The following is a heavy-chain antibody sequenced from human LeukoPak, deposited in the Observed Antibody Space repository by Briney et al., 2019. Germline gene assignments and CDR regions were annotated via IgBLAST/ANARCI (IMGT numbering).Heavy chain of an antibody. J-gene: IGHJ4*02. D-gene: IGHD6-19*01. CDR3: ARVPPSGYSSGWRDC. Sequence: PGGSLRLSCAASGFTFSSYWMSRVRQAPGKGLEWVANIKQDGSEKYYVDSVKGRFTISRDNAKNSLYLQMNSLRAEDTAVYYCARVPPSGYSSGWRDCWGQGTLVTVSS. CDR2: IKQDGSEK. V-gene: IGHV3-7*01. CDR1: GFTFSSYW.